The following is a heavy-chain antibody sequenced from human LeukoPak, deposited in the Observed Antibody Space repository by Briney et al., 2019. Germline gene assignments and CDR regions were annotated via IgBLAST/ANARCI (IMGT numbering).Heavy chain of an antibody. CDR1: GSTFTSNG. D-gene: IGHD3-3*01. J-gene: IGHJ4*02. Sequence: GASVKFSCKASGSTFTSNGISWVRQAPGQGLESLRWTSAYNGNTNYAQKLQGRVTMTTDTSTSTAYMELRSLRSDDTAVYYCARAGRGYYDFWSGYYRFDYWGQGTLVTVSS. V-gene: IGHV1-18*01. CDR3: ARAGRGYYDFWSGYYRFDY. CDR2: TSAYNGNT.